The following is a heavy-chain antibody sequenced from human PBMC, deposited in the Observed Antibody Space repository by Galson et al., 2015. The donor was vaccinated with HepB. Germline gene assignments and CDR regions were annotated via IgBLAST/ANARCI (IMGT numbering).Heavy chain of an antibody. D-gene: IGHD3-22*01. J-gene: IGHJ4*02. V-gene: IGHV3-30*04. Sequence: SLRLSCAASGFTFSSYAMHWVRQAPGKGLEWVAVISYDGSNKYYADSVKGRFTISRDNSKNTLYLQMNSLRAEDTAVYYCARVYDSSGYYYYFDYWGQGTLVTVSS. CDR2: ISYDGSNK. CDR1: GFTFSSYA. CDR3: ARVYDSSGYYYYFDY.